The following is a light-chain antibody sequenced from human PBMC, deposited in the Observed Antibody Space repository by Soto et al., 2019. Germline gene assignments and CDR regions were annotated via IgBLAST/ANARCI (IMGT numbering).Light chain of an antibody. CDR2: GTS. CDR1: QAIAGW. CDR3: QQAYSLPLT. J-gene: IGKJ4*01. Sequence: DIQMIQSPSSVYASVGDRVTVACRSSQAIAGWLAWYQQKPGKAPRLLIYGTSTLQSGVPSRFSGSGSGTDFTLTINSLQPEDFATYYCQQAYSLPLTLGGGTKVDIK. V-gene: IGKV1D-12*01.